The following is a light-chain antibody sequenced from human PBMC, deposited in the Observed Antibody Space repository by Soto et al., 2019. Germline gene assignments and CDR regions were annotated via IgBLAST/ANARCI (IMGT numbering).Light chain of an antibody. J-gene: IGKJ1*01. Sequence: DILLTQSPCSLSPSVGDRVTLSCRASQSIGNWLAWYQQQTPDAPHLLINDASTFQSGGPSRLSGSGSGTEFTITISSMQHDDFATYYYQQYNSYSRTFGQGTKVDI. CDR1: QSIGNW. CDR2: DAS. V-gene: IGKV1-5*01. CDR3: QQYNSYSRT.